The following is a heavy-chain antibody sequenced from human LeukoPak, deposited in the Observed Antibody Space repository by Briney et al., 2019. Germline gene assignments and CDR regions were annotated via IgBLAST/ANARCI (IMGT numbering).Heavy chain of an antibody. V-gene: IGHV4-59*08. D-gene: IGHD3-10*01. CDR3: ARHDYGSGSDY. CDR1: GGSISSYY. Sequence: SETLSLTCTVSGGSISSYYWSWIRQPPGKGLEWIGYIYYSGSTNYNPSLKSRVTISVDTSKNQFSLKLSSVTAADTAVYCCARHDYGSGSDYWGQGTLVTVSS. J-gene: IGHJ4*02. CDR2: IYYSGST.